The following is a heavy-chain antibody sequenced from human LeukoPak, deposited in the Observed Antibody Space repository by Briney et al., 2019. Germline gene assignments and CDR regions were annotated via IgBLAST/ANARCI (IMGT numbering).Heavy chain of an antibody. CDR1: GFTFSTYA. V-gene: IGHV3-23*01. J-gene: IGHJ6*02. CDR2: IGGSGGNT. CDR3: AKDTYCGGGSCYAMDV. D-gene: IGHD2-15*01. Sequence: PGGSPRLSCAASGFTFSTYAMSWVRQAPGKGLEWVSTIGGSGGNTHYADSVKGRFTISRDNSKNTLCLQMNTLRAEDTAVYYCAKDTYCGGGSCYAMDVWGQGTTVTVSS.